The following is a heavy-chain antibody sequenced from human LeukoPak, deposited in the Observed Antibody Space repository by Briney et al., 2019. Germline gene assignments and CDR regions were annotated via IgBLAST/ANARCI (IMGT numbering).Heavy chain of an antibody. CDR3: ARTLLNWGLNY. Sequence: GGSLRLSCAASGFTFSDYYMSWIRQAPGKGLEWVPYISSSSDYTKYADSVRGRFTISRDNAKNSLFLQMNNLRAEDTAVYYCARTLLNWGLNYWGQGTLVTVSS. V-gene: IGHV3-11*03. J-gene: IGHJ4*02. CDR1: GFTFSDYY. CDR2: ISSSSDYT. D-gene: IGHD7-27*01.